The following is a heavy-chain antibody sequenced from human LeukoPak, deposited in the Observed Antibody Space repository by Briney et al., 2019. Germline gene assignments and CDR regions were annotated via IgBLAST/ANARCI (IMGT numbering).Heavy chain of an antibody. J-gene: IGHJ4*02. CDR2: IIPIFGTA. Sequence: ASVKVSCKASGGTFSSYASSWVRQAPGQGLEWMGGIIPIFGTANYAQKFQGRVTITADESTSTAYMELSSLRSEDTAVYYCARSSGHLYYFDYWGQGTLVTVSS. D-gene: IGHD3-3*02. CDR1: GGTFSSYA. V-gene: IGHV1-69*13. CDR3: ARSSGHLYYFDY.